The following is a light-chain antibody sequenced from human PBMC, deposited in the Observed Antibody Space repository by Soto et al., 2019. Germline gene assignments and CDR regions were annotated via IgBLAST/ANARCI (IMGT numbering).Light chain of an antibody. CDR3: QQYGSPPQT. CDR2: GAS. V-gene: IGKV3-20*01. Sequence: EIVLTQSPGTLSLSPGERATLSCRASQSVSNTYLAWYQQKLGQAPRLLIYGASSRATGIPDRFSGSGSGTDFTLTISRLEPEDFAVYYCQQYGSPPQTFGQGTKVEI. J-gene: IGKJ1*01. CDR1: QSVSNTY.